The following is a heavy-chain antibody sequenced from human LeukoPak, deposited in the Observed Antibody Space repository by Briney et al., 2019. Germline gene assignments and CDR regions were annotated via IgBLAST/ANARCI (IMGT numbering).Heavy chain of an antibody. Sequence: SEALSLTCTVSGYSISSGYYWGWIRQPPGKGLEWIGSIYHSGSTYYNPSLKSRVTISVDTSKNQFPLKLSSVTAADTAVYYCAREWDIVVVPAATNWFDPWGQGTLVTVSS. D-gene: IGHD2-2*01. CDR1: GYSISSGYY. CDR3: AREWDIVVVPAATNWFDP. J-gene: IGHJ5*02. CDR2: IYHSGST. V-gene: IGHV4-38-2*02.